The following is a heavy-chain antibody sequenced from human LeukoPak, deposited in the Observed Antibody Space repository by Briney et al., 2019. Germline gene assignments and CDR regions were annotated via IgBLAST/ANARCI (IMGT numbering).Heavy chain of an antibody. Sequence: SETLSLTCAVYGGSFSGYYWSWIRQPPGKGLEWIGEINHSGSTNYNPSLKSRVTISVDTTKNQFSLKLSSVTAADTAVYYCARGQRYSSSWYGTLGYWGQGTLVTVSS. D-gene: IGHD6-13*01. CDR1: GGSFSGYY. CDR2: INHSGST. J-gene: IGHJ4*02. CDR3: ARGQRYSSSWYGTLGY. V-gene: IGHV4-34*01.